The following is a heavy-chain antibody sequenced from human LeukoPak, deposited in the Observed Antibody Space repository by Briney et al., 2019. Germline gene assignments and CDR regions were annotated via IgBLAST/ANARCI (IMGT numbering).Heavy chain of an antibody. CDR1: GFTFSSYA. Sequence: GGSLRLSCAASGFTFSSYAMHWVRQAPGKGLEWVAVISYDGSNKYYADSVKGRFTISRDNAKNSLFLQMNRLRPDDTAVYYCAKNPGSPMVRGVVPSYYFDSWGQGALVTVSS. CDR3: AKNPGSPMVRGVVPSYYFDS. V-gene: IGHV3-30*04. D-gene: IGHD3-10*01. J-gene: IGHJ4*02. CDR2: ISYDGSNK.